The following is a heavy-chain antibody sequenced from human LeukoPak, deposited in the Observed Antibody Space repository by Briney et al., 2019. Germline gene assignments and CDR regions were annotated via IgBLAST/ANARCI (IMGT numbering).Heavy chain of an antibody. CDR2: ISDSGANT. D-gene: IGHD6-19*01. CDR1: GFTFSTYA. V-gene: IGHV3-23*01. J-gene: IGHJ2*01. CDR3: AKSMTLQWRGFFDL. Sequence: GGSLRLSCAASGFTFSTYAMSWVRQAPGKGLEWVSTISDSGANTYYADSVRGRFTISRDNSKNTLYLQKNSLRADGTAIYYCAKSMTLQWRGFFDLWGRGTHVTVSS.